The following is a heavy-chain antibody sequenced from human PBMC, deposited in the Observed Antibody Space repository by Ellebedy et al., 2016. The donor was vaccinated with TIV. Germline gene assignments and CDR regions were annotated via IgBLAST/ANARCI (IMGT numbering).Heavy chain of an antibody. V-gene: IGHV3-23*01. D-gene: IGHD2-2*02. CDR2: FGVSGDTT. CDR1: GFTFSNYA. J-gene: IGHJ4*02. Sequence: GESLKISCIASGFTFSNYAMSWVRQAPGKGPEWVSGFGVSGDTTYYADSVKGRFTISRDNSKNTLSLQMNSLRAEDTAIYYCARGRSGTYIHHAFDSWGQGTLVTVSS. CDR3: ARGRSGTYIHHAFDS.